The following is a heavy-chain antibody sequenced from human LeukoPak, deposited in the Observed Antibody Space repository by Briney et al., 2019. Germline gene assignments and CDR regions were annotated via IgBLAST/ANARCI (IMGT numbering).Heavy chain of an antibody. D-gene: IGHD2-2*02. CDR1: RFTFNNYA. Sequence: GGSLRLSCTASRFTFNNYAMTWVRQAPGKGLEWVSSISGSGDSTHYADSVKGRFTISRDNSKNMLYLQMNSLRVEDTAIYYCVKGCSYTSCYTSDYWGQGTLVTVSS. CDR2: ISGSGDST. J-gene: IGHJ4*02. CDR3: VKGCSYTSCYTSDY. V-gene: IGHV3-23*01.